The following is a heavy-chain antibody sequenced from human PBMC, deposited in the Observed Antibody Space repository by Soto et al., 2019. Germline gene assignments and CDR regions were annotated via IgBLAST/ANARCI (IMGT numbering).Heavy chain of an antibody. CDR3: ARGGDDYGDYETLDY. CDR2: IIPIFGTA. V-gene: IGHV1-69*01. CDR1: GGTFSSYA. D-gene: IGHD4-17*01. J-gene: IGHJ4*02. Sequence: QVQLVQSGAEVKKPGSSVKVSCKASGGTFSSYAISWVRQAPGQGLEWMGGIIPIFGTANYAQKFQGRVTITADESTSTAYMELSNPGSEDTAGYYCARGGDDYGDYETLDYWGQGTLITVSS.